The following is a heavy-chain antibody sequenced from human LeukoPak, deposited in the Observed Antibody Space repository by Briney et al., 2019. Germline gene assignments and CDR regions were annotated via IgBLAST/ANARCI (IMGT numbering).Heavy chain of an antibody. D-gene: IGHD6-19*01. V-gene: IGHV3-23*01. CDR2: LTDSSDAT. Sequence: PGGSLRLSCAVSGFTFSHYAMSWVRQAPGTGLEWVGSLTDSSDATYYADSVKGRFTISRDNSKDTVFLQMNSLRAEDTAVYYCAKASRQGAVASPLDYWGQGTLVTVSS. J-gene: IGHJ4*02. CDR3: AKASRQGAVASPLDY. CDR1: GFTFSHYA.